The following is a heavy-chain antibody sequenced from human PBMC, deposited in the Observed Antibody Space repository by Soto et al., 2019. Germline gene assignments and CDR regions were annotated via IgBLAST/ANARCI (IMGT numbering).Heavy chain of an antibody. Sequence: QVQLVESGGGVVQPGRSLRLSCAASGFTFSSYGMHWVRQAPGKGLEWVAIIWFDGSNKYYADSVKGRFTISRDNSKNTRYLQMNSLRTEDTAMYYCARVGSGSYYPDYWGQGTLVTVSS. CDR1: GFTFSSYG. D-gene: IGHD3-10*01. CDR3: ARVGSGSYYPDY. CDR2: IWFDGSNK. J-gene: IGHJ4*02. V-gene: IGHV3-33*01.